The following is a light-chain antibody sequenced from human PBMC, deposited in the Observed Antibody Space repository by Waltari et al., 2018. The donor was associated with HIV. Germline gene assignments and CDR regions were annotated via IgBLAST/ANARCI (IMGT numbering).Light chain of an antibody. V-gene: IGLV2-11*01. CDR2: DVS. CDR3: CSYAGSYTFV. CDR1: SRHVGGYNY. J-gene: IGLJ2*01. Sequence: QSALTQPRSVSGSPGQSVTISCTGTSRHVGGYNYVSWYQQHPGKAPTLIIYDVSKRPSGVPDRFSGSKSGNTASLTISGLQAEDEADYYCCSYAGSYTFVFGGGTKLTVL.